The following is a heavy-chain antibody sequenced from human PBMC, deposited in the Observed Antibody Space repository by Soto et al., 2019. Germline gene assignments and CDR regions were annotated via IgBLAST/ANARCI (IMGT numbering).Heavy chain of an antibody. CDR1: GFTFGDYW. Sequence: EVQLVESGGGLVQPGGSLRLSCSASGFTFGDYWMHWVRQAPGKGLVWVSRINGDGSTTNYADSVKGRFTISRDNAKNTLYLQMTSLRAEDTAVYYCARVGTGTWYFDNWGQGTLVTVSS. J-gene: IGHJ4*02. V-gene: IGHV3-74*01. CDR3: ARVGTGTWYFDN. D-gene: IGHD3-10*01. CDR2: INGDGSTT.